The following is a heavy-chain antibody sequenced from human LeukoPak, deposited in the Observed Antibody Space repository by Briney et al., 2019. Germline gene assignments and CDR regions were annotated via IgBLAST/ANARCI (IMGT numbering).Heavy chain of an antibody. CDR2: IKSKTDSGTT. CDR1: GFTFSNAW. J-gene: IGHJ6*03. Sequence: GGSLRLSCAASGFTFSNAWMSWVRQAPGKGLEWVGRIKSKTDSGTTDYAAPVKGRFTISRDDSKNTLYLQMNSLETEDTAVYYCTTSTVPRGYYYYYMDVWGKGTTVTVSS. V-gene: IGHV3-15*01. D-gene: IGHD4-17*01. CDR3: TTSTVPRGYYYYYMDV.